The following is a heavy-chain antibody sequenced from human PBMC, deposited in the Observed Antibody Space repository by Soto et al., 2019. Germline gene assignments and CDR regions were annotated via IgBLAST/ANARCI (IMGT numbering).Heavy chain of an antibody. CDR2: INSGGSST. V-gene: IGHV3-74*01. J-gene: IGHJ4*02. CDR3: AVDYRERGYSGSCGY. Sequence: EVQLVESGGGLVQPGGSLRLSCAASGFTFSSYWMHWVRQAPGKGLVWVSRINSGGSSTSYADSVKGRFTISRDNAKNTLYLQRNSLGDEDTAVYYCAVDYRERGYSGSCGYWGPGTLVTGSS. D-gene: IGHD6-13*01. CDR1: GFTFSSYW.